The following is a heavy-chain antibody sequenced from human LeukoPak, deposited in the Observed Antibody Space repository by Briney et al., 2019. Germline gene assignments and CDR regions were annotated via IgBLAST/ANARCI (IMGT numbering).Heavy chain of an antibody. CDR3: AREPWGHCSSTSCYSLDY. J-gene: IGHJ4*02. CDR1: GGSISSGGYY. V-gene: IGHV4-30-2*01. Sequence: PSETLSLTCTVSGGSISSGGYYWSWIRQPPGKGLEWIGYIYHSGSTYYNPSLKSRVTISVDRSKNQFSLKLSSVTAADTAVYYCAREPWGHCSSTSCYSLDYWGQGTLVTVSS. D-gene: IGHD2-2*01. CDR2: IYHSGST.